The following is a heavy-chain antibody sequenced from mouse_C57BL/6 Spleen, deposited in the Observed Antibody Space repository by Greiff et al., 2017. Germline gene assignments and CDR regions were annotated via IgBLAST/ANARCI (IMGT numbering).Heavy chain of an antibody. V-gene: IGHV1-82*01. Sequence: VQLQQSGPELVKPGASVKISCKASGYAFSSSWMNWVKQRPGKGLEWIGRIYPGDGDTNYNGKFKGKATLTADKSSSTAYMQLSSLTSEDSAVYFCAREYYGSSPYYAMDYWGQGTSVTVSS. J-gene: IGHJ4*01. CDR3: AREYYGSSPYYAMDY. CDR1: GYAFSSSW. CDR2: IYPGDGDT. D-gene: IGHD1-1*01.